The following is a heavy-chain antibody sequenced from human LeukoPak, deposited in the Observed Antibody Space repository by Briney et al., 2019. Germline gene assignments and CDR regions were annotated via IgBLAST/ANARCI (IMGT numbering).Heavy chain of an antibody. CDR1: GGSISSGDYY. J-gene: IGHJ4*02. CDR3: ARDPADIVVVPAAINGRN. D-gene: IGHD2-2*02. V-gene: IGHV4-30-4*08. CDR2: IYYSGST. Sequence: SETLSLTCTVSGGSISSGDYYWSWIRQPPGKGLEWIGYIYYSGSTYYNPSHKSRFTISVDTSKNQFSLRLSSVTAADTAVYYCARDPADIVVVPAAINGRNWGQGTLVTVSS.